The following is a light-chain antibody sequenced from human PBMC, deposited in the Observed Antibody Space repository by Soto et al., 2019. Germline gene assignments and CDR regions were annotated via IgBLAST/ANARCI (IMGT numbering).Light chain of an antibody. CDR1: LSVSRN. CDR3: QQHNAWPRT. Sequence: EIVMTQSPATLSVSPGERATLSCRASLSVSRNLAWYQQKPGQAPRLLIFDASTRATGIPARFSGSGSGTEFTLTITSLQSEDFAVYYCQQHNAWPRTFGQGTKVEIK. J-gene: IGKJ1*01. CDR2: DAS. V-gene: IGKV3-15*01.